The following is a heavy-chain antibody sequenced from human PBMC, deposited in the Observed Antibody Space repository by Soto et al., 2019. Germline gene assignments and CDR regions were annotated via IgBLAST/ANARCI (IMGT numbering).Heavy chain of an antibody. J-gene: IGHJ4*02. CDR1: GGPFSGYY. V-gene: IGHV4-34*01. CDR2: INHSGST. Sequence: SETLSLTCAVYGGPFSGYYWSWIRQPPGKGLEWIGEINHSGSTNYNPSLKSRVTISVDTSKNQFSLKLSSVTAADTAVYYCARGPVGITMVRGVRQFDYWGQGTLVTVSS. CDR3: ARGPVGITMVRGVRQFDY. D-gene: IGHD3-10*01.